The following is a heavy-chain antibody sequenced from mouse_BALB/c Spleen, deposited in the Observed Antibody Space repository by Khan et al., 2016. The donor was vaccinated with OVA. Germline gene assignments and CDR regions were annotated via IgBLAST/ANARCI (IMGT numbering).Heavy chain of an antibody. CDR3: VRDGAYHRNDGWFAY. J-gene: IGHJ3*01. CDR1: GYTFTGYT. D-gene: IGHD2-14*01. Sequence: QVQLQQSGAELARPGASVKMSCKASGYTFTGYTIHWIKERPGQGLEWIGYINPSNGYTNYNQKFKDKATLTTDKSSTTAYLQLNSLTSDDSAVYNCVRDGAYHRNDGWFAYWGQGTLVTVSA. V-gene: IGHV1-4*01. CDR2: INPSNGYT.